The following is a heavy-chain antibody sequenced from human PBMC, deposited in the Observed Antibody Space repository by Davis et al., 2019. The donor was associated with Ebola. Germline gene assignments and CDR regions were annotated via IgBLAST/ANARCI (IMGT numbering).Heavy chain of an antibody. J-gene: IGHJ4*02. CDR2: IDPSDAYA. V-gene: IGHV5-10-1*01. D-gene: IGHD3-10*01. CDR1: GYTFSNYY. CDR3: ARFGGTTPFDH. Sequence: GESLKISCQASGYTFSNYYINWVRQMPGKGLEWMGRIDPSDAYANYSPSFQGHVTISTDKSLNTAYLEWRSLEASDTAMYYCARFGGTTPFDHWGQGTLVTVSS.